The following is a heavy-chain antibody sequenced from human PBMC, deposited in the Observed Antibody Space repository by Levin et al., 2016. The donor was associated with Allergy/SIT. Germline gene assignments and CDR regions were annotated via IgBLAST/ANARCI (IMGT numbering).Heavy chain of an antibody. V-gene: IGHV4-39*01. D-gene: IGHD6-19*01. CDR1: GGSITSGNYY. Sequence: SETLSLTCAVSGGSITSGNYYWGWIRQPPGKGLEWVGTVFYSGSTYYNPSLKSRVAISVDTSKNQFSLRLNSVTTVDTSVYYCARLSSGWYSPFDLWGQGTLVTVSS. CDR3: ARLSSGWYSPFDL. CDR2: VFYSGST. J-gene: IGHJ4*02.